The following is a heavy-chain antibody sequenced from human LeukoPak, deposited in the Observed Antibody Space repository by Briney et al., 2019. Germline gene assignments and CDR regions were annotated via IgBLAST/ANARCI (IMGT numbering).Heavy chain of an antibody. D-gene: IGHD3-22*01. CDR2: MNPNSGNT. J-gene: IGHJ4*02. Sequence: ASVKVSCKASGYTFTSYDINWMRQATGQGLEWMGWMNPNSGNTGYAQKFQGRVTMTRNTSISTAYMELSSLRSEDTAVYYCARDLFYYDSSGYCVYWGQGTLVTVSS. CDR3: ARDLFYYDSSGYCVY. V-gene: IGHV1-8*01. CDR1: GYTFTSYD.